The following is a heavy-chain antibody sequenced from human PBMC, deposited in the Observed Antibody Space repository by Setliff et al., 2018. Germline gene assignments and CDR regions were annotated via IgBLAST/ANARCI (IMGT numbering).Heavy chain of an antibody. CDR3: ARDEFWSGYYSAFDY. Sequence: SETLSLTCTVSGGSISSRSYYWAWIRQPPGKGLEWIGSIYYSGSTYYNPSLKSRVTISVDTSKNQFSLKLSSVTAADTAVYYCARDEFWSGYYSAFDYWGQGTLVTVSS. CDR1: GGSISSRSYY. J-gene: IGHJ4*02. D-gene: IGHD3-3*01. V-gene: IGHV4-39*07. CDR2: IYYSGST.